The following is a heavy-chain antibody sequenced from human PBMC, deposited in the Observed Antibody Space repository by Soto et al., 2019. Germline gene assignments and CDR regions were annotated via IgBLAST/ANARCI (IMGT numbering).Heavy chain of an antibody. CDR3: ARESYAPFLDY. V-gene: IGHV4-4*07. CDR1: GGSIRSYF. CDR2: IYPSGST. Sequence: PXGTLSLTCTVSGGSIRSYFWSWIRQPAGKGLEWIGRIYPSGSTNYNPSLKSRVTMSVDTSKKEFSLKLNSVTSADTAVYFCARESYAPFLDYWGQGILVTVSS. D-gene: IGHD3-16*02. J-gene: IGHJ4*02.